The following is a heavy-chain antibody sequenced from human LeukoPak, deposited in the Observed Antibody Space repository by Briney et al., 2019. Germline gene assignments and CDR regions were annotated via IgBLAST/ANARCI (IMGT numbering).Heavy chain of an antibody. V-gene: IGHV3-30*03. D-gene: IGHD6-13*01. J-gene: IGHJ4*02. CDR1: GFTFSSYG. CDR3: ARIGASSWYEDY. CDR2: ISYDGSNK. Sequence: GSLRLSCAASGFTFSSYGMHWVRQAPGKGLEWVAVISYDGSNKYYADSVKGRFTISRDNSKNTLYLQMNSLRAEDTAVYYCARIGASSWYEDYWGQGTLVTVSS.